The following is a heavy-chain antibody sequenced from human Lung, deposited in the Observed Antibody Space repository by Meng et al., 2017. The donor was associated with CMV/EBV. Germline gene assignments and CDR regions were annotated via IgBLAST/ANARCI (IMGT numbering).Heavy chain of an antibody. CDR2: IDGTGRT. D-gene: IGHD1-7*01. J-gene: IGHJ5*01. Sequence: SDTLSLXCAVYGGSFSGSYWHWIRQPPGMGLEWIGEIDGTGRTKYSPSLNSRVTILLDTSKKQFPLELSSVTAADTAVYYCARLTGTVYVHWFDSWGQGTLVTVSS. V-gene: IGHV4-34*01. CDR1: GGSFSGSY. CDR3: ARLTGTVYVHWFDS.